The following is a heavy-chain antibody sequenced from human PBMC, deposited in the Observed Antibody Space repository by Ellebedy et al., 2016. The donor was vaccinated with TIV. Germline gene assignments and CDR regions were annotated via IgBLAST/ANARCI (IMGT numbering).Heavy chain of an antibody. Sequence: GGSLRLSCAASGFTFSSYWMHWVRQAPGKGLVWVSRINSDGSSTSYADSVKGRFTISRDNAKNTLYLQMNSLRAEDTAVYYCAGRAYNWNDGSLFDYWGQGTLVTVSS. CDR1: GFTFSSYW. D-gene: IGHD1-1*01. V-gene: IGHV3-74*01. CDR3: AGRAYNWNDGSLFDY. CDR2: INSDGSST. J-gene: IGHJ4*02.